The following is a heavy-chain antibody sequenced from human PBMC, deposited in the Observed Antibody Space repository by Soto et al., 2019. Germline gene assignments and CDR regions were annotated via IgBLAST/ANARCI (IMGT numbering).Heavy chain of an antibody. V-gene: IGHV5-10-1*01. CDR3: ARRLSGPKEEYNAYYFYGLDV. J-gene: IGHJ6*01. CDR2: IDPSNSYI. CDR1: GYSFTTHW. D-gene: IGHD1-1*01. Sequence: GESLKISCQGSGYSFTTHWITWVRQTPGKGLEWMGRIDPSNSYINYSPSFQGHVTISVDRYVSTACLHCSRREASDNAIYYCARRLSGPKEEYNAYYFYGLDVWGRGTRVAVSS.